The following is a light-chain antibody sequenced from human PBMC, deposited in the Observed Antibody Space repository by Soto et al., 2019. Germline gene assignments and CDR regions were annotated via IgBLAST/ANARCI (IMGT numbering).Light chain of an antibody. Sequence: QSALTQPPSVSVAPGQRVTISCTGSSSNIGAGYDVHWYQQLPGTAPKLLIYGNSNRPSGVPDRFSGSKSGTSASLAITGLQAEDEADYYCQSYDSSLSGYVFGTGTKVNVL. CDR2: GNS. J-gene: IGLJ1*01. V-gene: IGLV1-40*01. CDR3: QSYDSSLSGYV. CDR1: SSNIGAGYD.